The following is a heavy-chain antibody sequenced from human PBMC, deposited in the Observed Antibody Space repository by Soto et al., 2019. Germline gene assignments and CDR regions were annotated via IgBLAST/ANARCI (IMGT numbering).Heavy chain of an antibody. CDR3: ARGPGGPDGPGDY. D-gene: IGHD2-15*01. Sequence: GASVKVSRKASGYTFTSYAMHWVRPASGQRLEWMGWINAGNGNTKYSQKFQGRVTITRDTSASTAYMELSSLRSEDTAVYYCARGPGGPDGPGDYWGQGTLVT. V-gene: IGHV1-3*01. CDR1: GYTFTSYA. J-gene: IGHJ4*02. CDR2: INAGNGNT.